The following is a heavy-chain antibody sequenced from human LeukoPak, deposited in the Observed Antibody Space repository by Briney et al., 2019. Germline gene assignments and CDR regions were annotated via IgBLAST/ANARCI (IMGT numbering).Heavy chain of an antibody. D-gene: IGHD6-13*01. Sequence: GGSLRLSCAASGFTFSSYWMSWVRQAPGKGLEWVANIKQDGSEKYYVDSVKGRFTISRDNAKNSLYLQMNSLRAEDTAVYYCARDLIAAAGTLLDYWGQGTLVTVSS. CDR1: GFTFSSYW. V-gene: IGHV3-7*01. CDR2: IKQDGSEK. CDR3: ARDLIAAAGTLLDY. J-gene: IGHJ4*02.